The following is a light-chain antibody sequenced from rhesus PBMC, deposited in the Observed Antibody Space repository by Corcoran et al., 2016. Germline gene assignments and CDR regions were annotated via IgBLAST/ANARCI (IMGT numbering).Light chain of an antibody. CDR3: QHYYSTPRT. CDR1: QGITND. V-gene: IGKV1-25*01. J-gene: IGKJ1*01. CDR2: EAS. Sequence: DIQMTQSPSSLSASVGDRVTITCRASQGITNDLAWYQQKPGETPKLLIYEASSWQSGIPFRFSGSGSGTDFTLTISSLQSEDFATYYCQHYYSTPRTFGQGTKVEIK.